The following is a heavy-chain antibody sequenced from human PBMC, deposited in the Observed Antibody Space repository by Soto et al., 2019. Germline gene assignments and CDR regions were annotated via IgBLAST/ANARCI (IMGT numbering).Heavy chain of an antibody. J-gene: IGHJ4*02. CDR1: GFTFSSYE. CDR2: ISSSGSTI. D-gene: IGHD2-15*01. Sequence: ESGGGLVQPGGSLRLSCAASGFTFSSYEMNWVRQAPGKGLEWVSYISSSGSTIYYADSVKGRFTISRDNAKNSLYLQMNSLRAEDTAVYYCARVLEEDTGPFDYWGQGTLVTVSS. CDR3: ARVLEEDTGPFDY. V-gene: IGHV3-48*03.